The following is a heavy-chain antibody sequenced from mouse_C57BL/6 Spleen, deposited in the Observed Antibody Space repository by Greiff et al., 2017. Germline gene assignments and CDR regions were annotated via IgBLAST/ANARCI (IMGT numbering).Heavy chain of an antibody. Sequence: VQLQQSGPELVKPGASVKISCKASGYAFSSSWMNWVKQRPGKGLEWIGRIYPGDGDTNYNGKFKGKATLTADKSSSTAYMQLSSLTSEDSAVYFCAREDYDYPFAYWGQGTLVTVSA. CDR1: GYAFSSSW. V-gene: IGHV1-82*01. D-gene: IGHD2-4*01. CDR3: AREDYDYPFAY. CDR2: IYPGDGDT. J-gene: IGHJ3*01.